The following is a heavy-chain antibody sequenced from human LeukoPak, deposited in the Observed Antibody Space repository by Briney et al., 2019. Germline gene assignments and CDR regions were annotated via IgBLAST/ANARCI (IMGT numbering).Heavy chain of an antibody. J-gene: IGHJ6*02. CDR3: ARGDTTMVGYYYGMDV. CDR2: ISSSGTTI. D-gene: IGHD5-18*01. V-gene: IGHV3-48*03. CDR1: GFTVSTYA. Sequence: GGSLRLSCAASGFTVSTYAMNWVRQAPGKGLEWVSYISSSGTTIYYADSVEGRFTISRDNAKNSLYLQMNSLRAEDTAVYYCARGDTTMVGYYYGMDVWGQGTTVTVSS.